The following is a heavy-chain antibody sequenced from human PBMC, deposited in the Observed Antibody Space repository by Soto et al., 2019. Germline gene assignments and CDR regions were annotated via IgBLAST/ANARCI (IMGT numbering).Heavy chain of an antibody. CDR1: GGSISSGNFY. J-gene: IGHJ6*02. D-gene: IGHD3-10*01. CDR2: VYYTGSA. Sequence: SETLSLTCTVSGGSISSGNFYWSWIRRPPGKGLEWIGYVYYTGSAYYTPSLKSRVTISVDTSKNQFSLKLSSVTAADTAVYYCARDRKSGWFGELHLHSRSYYYYYGMDVWGQGTTVTVSS. V-gene: IGHV4-30-4*01. CDR3: ARDRKSGWFGELHLHSRSYYYYYGMDV.